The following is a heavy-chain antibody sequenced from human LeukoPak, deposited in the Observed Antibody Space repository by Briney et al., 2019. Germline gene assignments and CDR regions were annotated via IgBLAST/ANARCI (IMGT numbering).Heavy chain of an antibody. CDR2: INSDGSSR. V-gene: IGHV3-74*01. D-gene: IGHD6-13*01. CDR1: AFTFSSYW. CDR3: TRGSPGYSSSWLDF. Sequence: GGSLRLSCATSAFTFSSYWMHWVRQAPGKGLVRVSRINSDGSSRSYADYVKGRFTISRDDAKNTLYLQMSSLSVDDTAIYYCTRGSPGYSSSWLDFWGQGILVTVSP. J-gene: IGHJ4*02.